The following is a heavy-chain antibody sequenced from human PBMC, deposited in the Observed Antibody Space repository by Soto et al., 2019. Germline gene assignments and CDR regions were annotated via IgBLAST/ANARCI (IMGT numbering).Heavy chain of an antibody. CDR1: GFTFSSYA. Sequence: GGSLRLSCAASGFTFSSYAMHWVRQAPGKGLEYVSAISSNGGSTYYANSVKGRFTISRDNSKNTLYLQMGSLRAEDMAVYYCARGGAALDIWGQGTMVTVSS. J-gene: IGHJ3*02. CDR2: ISSNGGST. V-gene: IGHV3-64*01. D-gene: IGHD1-26*01. CDR3: ARGGAALDI.